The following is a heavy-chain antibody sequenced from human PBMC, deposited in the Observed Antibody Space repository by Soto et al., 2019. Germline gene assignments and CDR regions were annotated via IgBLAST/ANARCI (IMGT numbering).Heavy chain of an antibody. Sequence: QVQLVQSGSEVKKPGASVTVSCKTSGYTFIDYGISWVRQAPGQGPEWMGWISAYNGNKKYAERVQDRVTMTTDTSTNTAFMELRSLRSDDTAVYYCARQDYCTTSTCYTAPPAYWGQGTLVTVSS. CDR2: ISAYNGNK. V-gene: IGHV1-18*04. D-gene: IGHD2-8*01. J-gene: IGHJ4*02. CDR3: ARQDYCTTSTCYTAPPAY. CDR1: GYTFIDYG.